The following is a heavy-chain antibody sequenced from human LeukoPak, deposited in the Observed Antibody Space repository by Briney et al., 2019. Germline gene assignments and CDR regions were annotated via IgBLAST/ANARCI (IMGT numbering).Heavy chain of an antibody. V-gene: IGHV5-51*01. D-gene: IGHD1-14*01. CDR1: GYIFSSYW. Sequence: PGESLTISCTGSGYIFSSYWIAWVRQMPGKGLEWVGIIFPGDSDTRYGPSFQGQVTISADKSISTAYLQWSSLKASDTAMYYCARQSGGFDYWGQGTLVTVSS. CDR3: ARQSGGFDY. CDR2: IFPGDSDT. J-gene: IGHJ4*02.